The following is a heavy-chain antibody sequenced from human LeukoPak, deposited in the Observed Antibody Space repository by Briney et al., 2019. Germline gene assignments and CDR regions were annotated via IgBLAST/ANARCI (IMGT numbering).Heavy chain of an antibody. Sequence: ASVKVSCKASGYIFNSCGISWVRQAPGQGLEWMGWISTYNGNTNYAQSLQGRVTMTTDTSTSTAYMELRSLRSDDTAVYYCARGGVSNSWYRTPDYWGQGTLVTVSS. CDR2: ISTYNGNT. V-gene: IGHV1-18*01. CDR3: ARGGVSNSWYRTPDY. J-gene: IGHJ4*02. D-gene: IGHD2-2*01. CDR1: GYIFNSCG.